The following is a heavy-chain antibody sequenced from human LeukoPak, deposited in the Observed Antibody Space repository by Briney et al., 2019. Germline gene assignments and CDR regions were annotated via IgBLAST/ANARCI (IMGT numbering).Heavy chain of an antibody. J-gene: IGHJ4*02. CDR3: ASLGDYGDRFDY. V-gene: IGHV1-69*13. D-gene: IGHD4-17*01. Sequence: SVKVSCKASGGTFSSYAISWVRQAPGQGLEWMGGIIPIFGTANYAQKFQGRVTITADESTSTAYMELSSLRSEDTAVYYCASLGDYGDRFDYWGQGTLVTVSS. CDR1: GGTFSSYA. CDR2: IIPIFGTA.